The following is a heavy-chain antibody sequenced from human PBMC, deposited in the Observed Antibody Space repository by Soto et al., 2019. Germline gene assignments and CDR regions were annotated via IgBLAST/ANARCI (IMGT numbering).Heavy chain of an antibody. V-gene: IGHV3-30*18. D-gene: IGHD2-15*01. CDR2: ISYDGSNK. Sequence: QVQLVESGGGVVQPGRSLRLSCAASGFTFSSYGMHWVRQAPGKGLEWVAVISYDGSNKYYADSVKGRFTISRDNSKNTLYLQMNSLRAEDTAVYYCAKERWGYCSGGSGSTFDYWGQGTLVTVSS. CDR1: GFTFSSYG. CDR3: AKERWGYCSGGSGSTFDY. J-gene: IGHJ4*02.